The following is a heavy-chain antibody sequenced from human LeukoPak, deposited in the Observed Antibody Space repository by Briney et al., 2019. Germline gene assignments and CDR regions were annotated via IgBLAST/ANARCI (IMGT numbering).Heavy chain of an antibody. CDR3: ARGADAPMRYYFDY. V-gene: IGHV3-23*01. J-gene: IGHJ4*02. CDR2: ISGGGGST. CDR1: EFTFSNYA. Sequence: GGSLRLSCAASEFTFSNYAMNWVRQAPGKGLEWVSGISGGGGSTYYADSVKGRFTISRDNSKNTLYLQMNSLRAEDTAVYYCARGADAPMRYYFDYWGQGTLVTVSS.